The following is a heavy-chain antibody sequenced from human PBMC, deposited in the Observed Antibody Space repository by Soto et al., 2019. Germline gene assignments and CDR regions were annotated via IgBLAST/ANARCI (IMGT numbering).Heavy chain of an antibody. D-gene: IGHD2-15*01. CDR3: ARDCPPRYCSGGSCYLEVVWFDP. J-gene: IGHJ5*02. Sequence: GASVKVSCKASGGTFSTHAIIWVRQAPGHGLEWMGWISAYNGNTNYAQKLQGRVTMTTDTSTSTAYMELRSLRSDDTAVYYCARDCPPRYCSGGSCYLEVVWFDPWGQGTLVTVSS. CDR2: ISAYNGNT. CDR1: GGTFSTHA. V-gene: IGHV1-18*01.